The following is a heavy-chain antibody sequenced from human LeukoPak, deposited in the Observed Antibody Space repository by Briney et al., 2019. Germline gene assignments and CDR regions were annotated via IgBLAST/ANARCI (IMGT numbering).Heavy chain of an antibody. CDR2: IIPIFGTA. CDR1: GGTFSSYA. D-gene: IGHD1-20*01. CDR3: ARDLHNWNGGGYFAY. Sequence: SVKVSCKASGGTFSSYAISWVRQAPGQGLEWTGRIIPIFGTANYAQKFQGRVTITTDESTSTAYMELSSLRSEDTAVYYCARDLHNWNGGGYFAYWGQGTLVTVSS. V-gene: IGHV1-69*05. J-gene: IGHJ4*02.